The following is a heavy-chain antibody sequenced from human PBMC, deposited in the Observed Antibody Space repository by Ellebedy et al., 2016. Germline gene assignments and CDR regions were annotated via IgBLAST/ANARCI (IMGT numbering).Heavy chain of an antibody. J-gene: IGHJ4*02. D-gene: IGHD4-17*01. CDR1: GGSISTYY. CDR2: IFYSGST. V-gene: IGHV4-59*08. Sequence: SETLSLTXTVSGGSISTYYWSWIRQPPGKGLEWIGYIFYSGSTNYNPSLKSRVTISVDTPKNQFSLKLSSVTAADTAVYYCARLYGDCLKADYWGQGTLVTVSS. CDR3: ARLYGDCLKADY.